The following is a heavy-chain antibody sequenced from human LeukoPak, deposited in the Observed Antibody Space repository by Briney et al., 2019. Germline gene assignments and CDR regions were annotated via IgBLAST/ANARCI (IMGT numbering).Heavy chain of an antibody. CDR2: INWNSDSI. V-gene: IGHV3-9*01. CDR3: AINGGGDSGYGNFDY. J-gene: IGHJ4*02. D-gene: IGHD5-12*01. CDR1: GFTFDDYA. Sequence: GGSLRLSCAVSGFTFDDYAMHWVRQVPGKGLEWVSGINWNSDSIGYADSVKGRFTTSRDNTKNSLYLQMNSLRAEDTAFYYCAINGGGDSGYGNFDYWGQGTLVTVSS.